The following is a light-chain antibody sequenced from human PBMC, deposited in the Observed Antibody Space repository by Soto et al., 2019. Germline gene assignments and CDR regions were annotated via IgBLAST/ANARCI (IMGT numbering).Light chain of an antibody. V-gene: IGKV1-5*03. CDR1: QSIDSW. Sequence: DIQMTQSPSTLSASVGDRVTIACRASQSIDSWLAWYQQKPGKAPKLLIYEASNLESGVPSRFSGSGSGTEFTLTIDSLQPDDFATYYCHQYGDYSLLTFGGGTKVEI. CDR3: HQYGDYSLLT. J-gene: IGKJ4*01. CDR2: EAS.